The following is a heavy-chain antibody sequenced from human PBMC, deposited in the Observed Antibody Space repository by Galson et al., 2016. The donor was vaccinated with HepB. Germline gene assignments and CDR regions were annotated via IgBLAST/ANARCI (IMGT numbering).Heavy chain of an antibody. CDR2: INPSGGTT. D-gene: IGHD2-2*01. Sequence: SVKVSCKASGYMFTNYYLHRVRQAPGQGLEWIGEINPSGGTTSFAQNFQGRVTMTRDTSTNAIYMELSSLRSEDTAVYYCARIGGYCSTLSCSYFDFWGQGTLVTVSS. CDR1: GYMFTNYY. CDR3: ARIGGYCSTLSCSYFDF. J-gene: IGHJ4*02. V-gene: IGHV1-46*01.